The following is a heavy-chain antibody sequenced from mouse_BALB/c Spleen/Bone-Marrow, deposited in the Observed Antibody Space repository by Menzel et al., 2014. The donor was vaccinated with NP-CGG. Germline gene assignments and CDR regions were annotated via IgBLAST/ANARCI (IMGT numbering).Heavy chain of an antibody. CDR2: ISYSGST. V-gene: IGHV3-2*02. CDR3: TKDGGAMDY. CDR1: GYSITSDYA. J-gene: IGHJ4*01. Sequence: EVKLMESGPGLVKPSQSLSLTCTVAGYSITSDYAWNWIRQFPGNKLEWMGHISYSGSTNYNPSLKSRISITRDTSKNQFFLQLNSVTTEDTATYYCTKDGGAMDYWGQGTSVTVTS.